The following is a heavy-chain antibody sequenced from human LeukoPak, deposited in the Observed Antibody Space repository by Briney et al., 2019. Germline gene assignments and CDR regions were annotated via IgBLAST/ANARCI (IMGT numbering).Heavy chain of an antibody. CDR1: GFTFSSYW. CDR2: INSDGNIT. J-gene: IGHJ4*02. CDR3: ATSGVTGTTNDH. Sequence: GGSLRLSCAASGFTFSSYWMHWVRQAPGKGLVWVSRINSDGNITIYADSVKGRFTISRDNAKNTLYLQMDSLRAEDTAVYYCATSGVTGTTNDHWGQGTLVTVSS. V-gene: IGHV3-74*01. D-gene: IGHD1-7*01.